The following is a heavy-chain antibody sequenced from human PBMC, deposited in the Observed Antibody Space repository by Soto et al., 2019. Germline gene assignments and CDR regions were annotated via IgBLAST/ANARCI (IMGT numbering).Heavy chain of an antibody. CDR3: ARFQGCSTSLKIHYHLLFGKDV. Sequence: QVQLVQSGAEVKKPGSSVKVSCKASGGTFSSYAISWVRQAPGQGLEWMGGIIPISDTTNYAQKFQGRVTNSPEGSTTPTHMGVSRLKFEDKAVLYRARFQGCSTSLKIHYHLLFGKDVRGPGNTVTVSS. V-gene: IGHV1-69*01. CDR1: GGTFSSYA. D-gene: IGHD2-2*01. CDR2: IIPISDTT. J-gene: IGHJ6*02.